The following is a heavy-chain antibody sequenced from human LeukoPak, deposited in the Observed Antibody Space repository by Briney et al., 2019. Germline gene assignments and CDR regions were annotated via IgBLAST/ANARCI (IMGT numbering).Heavy chain of an antibody. D-gene: IGHD6-13*01. V-gene: IGHV3-53*04. Sequence: PGGSLRLSCAASGFTVSSNFMSWVRQAPGKGLEWVSIIYGGGSSFYADSVKGRFTISRHNSKNILYLQMTSLRPEDTAVYYCAKDLAAAGTPAYYHYGLDVWGQGTTVTVSS. CDR2: IYGGGSS. CDR1: GFTVSSNF. J-gene: IGHJ6*02. CDR3: AKDLAAAGTPAYYHYGLDV.